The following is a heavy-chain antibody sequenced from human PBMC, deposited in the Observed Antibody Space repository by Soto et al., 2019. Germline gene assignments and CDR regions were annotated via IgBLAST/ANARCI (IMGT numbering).Heavy chain of an antibody. Sequence: SETLSLTCTVSGGSVSSSSYYWGWVRQPPGKGLEWIGSVYYSGSTNYNPSLKSRVTISVDTSKNQFSLKLSSVTAADTAVYYCARGYDIIAHPYYFGYWGQGTLVTVSS. V-gene: IGHV4-61*01. CDR1: GGSVSSSSYY. CDR2: VYYSGST. J-gene: IGHJ4*02. D-gene: IGHD3-9*01. CDR3: ARGYDIIAHPYYFGY.